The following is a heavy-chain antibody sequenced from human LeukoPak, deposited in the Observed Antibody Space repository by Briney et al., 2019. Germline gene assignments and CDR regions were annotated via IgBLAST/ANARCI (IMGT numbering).Heavy chain of an antibody. CDR3: ARDLGFPRWGIAVAGSGGMFDY. D-gene: IGHD6-19*01. V-gene: IGHV1-18*01. CDR1: GGTFNSYG. Sequence: GSSVKVSCKASGGTFNSYGISWVRQAPGQGLEWMGWISAYNGNTNYAQKLQGRVTMTTDTSTSTAYMELRSLRSGDTAVYYCARDLGFPRWGIAVAGSGGMFDYWGQGTLVTVSS. CDR2: ISAYNGNT. J-gene: IGHJ4*02.